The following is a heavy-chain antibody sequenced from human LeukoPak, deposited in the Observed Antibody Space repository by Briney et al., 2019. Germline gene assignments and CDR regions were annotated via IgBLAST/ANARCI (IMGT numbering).Heavy chain of an antibody. Sequence: SQTLSLTCTVSGGSISSYYWSWIRQPPGKGLEWIGYIYYSGSTNYNPSLKSRVTISVDTSKNQFSLKLSSVTAADTAVYYCARAPYNSSWGRAQYYFDYWGQGTLVTVSS. CDR2: IYYSGST. J-gene: IGHJ4*02. V-gene: IGHV4-59*08. D-gene: IGHD6-13*01. CDR1: GGSISSYY. CDR3: ARAPYNSSWGRAQYYFDY.